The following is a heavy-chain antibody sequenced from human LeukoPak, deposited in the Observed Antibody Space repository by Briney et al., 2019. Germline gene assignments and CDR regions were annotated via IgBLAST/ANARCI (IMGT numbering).Heavy chain of an antibody. CDR2: IKKDGSDK. Sequence: GWSLRLSCAASGFTFSSSWMTWVRQAPGKGLEWVANIKKDGSDKNYVDSVKGRFTISRDNAKNSLFLQMNSLRAEDTAVYYCARGGGNDYDTSGYYYLAAYWGQGTLVTVSS. CDR3: ARGGGNDYDTSGYYYLAAY. CDR1: GFTFSSSW. V-gene: IGHV3-7*01. J-gene: IGHJ4*02. D-gene: IGHD3-22*01.